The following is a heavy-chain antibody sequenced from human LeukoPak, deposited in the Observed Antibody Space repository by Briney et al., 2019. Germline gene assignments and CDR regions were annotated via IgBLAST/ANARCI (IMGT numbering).Heavy chain of an antibody. D-gene: IGHD6-13*01. CDR3: ARDLHSSNELNWFDP. CDR2: INHSGST. Sequence: PSETLFLTCAVYGGSFSGYYWSWIRQPPGKGLEWTGEINHSGSTNYNPSLKSRVTISVDTSKNQFSLKLSSVTAADTAVYYCARDLHSSNELNWFDPWGQGTLVTVSS. V-gene: IGHV4-34*01. J-gene: IGHJ5*02. CDR1: GGSFSGYY.